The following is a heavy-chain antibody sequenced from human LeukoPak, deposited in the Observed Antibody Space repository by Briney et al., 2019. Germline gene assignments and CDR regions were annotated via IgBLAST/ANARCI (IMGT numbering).Heavy chain of an antibody. J-gene: IGHJ6*03. V-gene: IGHV3-7*01. D-gene: IGHD3-3*01. CDR2: IKQDGSEK. Sequence: PGGSLRLSCAASGFTFSNYWMTWVRQAPGKGLEWVANIKQDGSEKYYVDSVKGRFTVSRDNAKNSLYLQMNSLRAEDTAVYYCARDGAEYYDFWSGFYTGYYYYYMDVWGKGTAVTVSS. CDR3: ARDGAEYYDFWSGFYTGYYYYYMDV. CDR1: GFTFSNYW.